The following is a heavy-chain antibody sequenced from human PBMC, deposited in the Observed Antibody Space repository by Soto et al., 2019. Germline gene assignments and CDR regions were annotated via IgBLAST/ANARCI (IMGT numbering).Heavy chain of an antibody. CDR3: AREMYTTRGSPFDY. J-gene: IGHJ4*02. Sequence: QVQLVQSGAEVKKPGASVKVSCKASGYPFTSYYVHWVRQAPGQGLEWMGFINPSDGSTSYPQKFQGRVTMTRDTSTRTVYMEVSSLRSEDTAVYYCAREMYTTRGSPFDYWGQRTLVTVSS. V-gene: IGHV1-46*01. CDR2: INPSDGST. CDR1: GYPFTSYY. D-gene: IGHD3-16*01.